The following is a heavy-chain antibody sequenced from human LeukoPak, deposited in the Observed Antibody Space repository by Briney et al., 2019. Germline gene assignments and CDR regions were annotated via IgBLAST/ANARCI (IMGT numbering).Heavy chain of an antibody. CDR3: ARDFTYYYDSSGYSYFDL. Sequence: SETLSLTCTVSGGSISSYYWSWIRQPPGKGLEWIGYIYYSGSTNYNPSLKSRVAISVDTSKNQFSLKLSSVTAADTAVYYCARDFTYYYDSSGYSYFDLWGRGTLVTVSS. J-gene: IGHJ2*01. D-gene: IGHD3-22*01. CDR1: GGSISSYY. CDR2: IYYSGST. V-gene: IGHV4-59*01.